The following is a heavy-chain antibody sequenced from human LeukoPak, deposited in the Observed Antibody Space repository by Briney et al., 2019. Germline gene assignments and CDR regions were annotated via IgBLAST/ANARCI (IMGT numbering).Heavy chain of an antibody. D-gene: IGHD3-9*01. J-gene: IGHJ4*02. CDR1: GFAFSSYA. CDR3: AKKDYDILTGYYF. V-gene: IGHV3-23*01. Sequence: GGSLRLSCAASGFAFSSYAMSWVRQAPGKGLEWVSAISGSGGSTYYADSVKGRFTISRDNSKNTLYLQMNSLRAEDTAVYYCAKKDYDILTGYYFWGQGTLVTVSS. CDR2: ISGSGGST.